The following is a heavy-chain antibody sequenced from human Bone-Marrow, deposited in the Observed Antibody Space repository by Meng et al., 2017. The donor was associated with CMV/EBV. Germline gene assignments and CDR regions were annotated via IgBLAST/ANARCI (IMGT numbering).Heavy chain of an antibody. CDR3: ASRANYYGSGSYKDY. V-gene: IGHV4-39*07. CDR1: GGSISSSSYY. J-gene: IGHJ4*02. CDR2: IYYSGST. Sequence: SETLSLTCTVSGGSISSSSYYWGWIRQPPGKGLEWIGSIYYSGSTYYNPSLKSRVTISVDTSKTQFSLKLSSVTAADTAVYYCASRANYYGSGSYKDYWGQGPLVTVSS. D-gene: IGHD3-10*01.